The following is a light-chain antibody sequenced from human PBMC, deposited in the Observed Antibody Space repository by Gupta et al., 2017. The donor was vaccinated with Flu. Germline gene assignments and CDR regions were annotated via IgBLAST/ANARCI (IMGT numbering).Light chain of an antibody. CDR3: CSFTNCNTLQVI. Sequence: SALTPPASVYGSPGHSMTIHCTGTSSDVCDYKNVSWHRHHPGKAPKLIIYDVSYPPSGVSNRFSGSKSSNAASLSISGRQAEDEAEYDFCSFTNCNTLQVIFVGGTRLTVL. CDR2: DVS. V-gene: IGLV2-14*03. CDR1: SSDVCDYKN. J-gene: IGLJ2*01.